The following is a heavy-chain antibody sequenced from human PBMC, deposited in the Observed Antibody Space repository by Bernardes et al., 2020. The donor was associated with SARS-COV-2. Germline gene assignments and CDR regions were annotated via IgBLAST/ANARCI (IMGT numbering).Heavy chain of an antibody. J-gene: IGHJ4*02. D-gene: IGHD3-10*01. CDR1: GLTFSSHS. CDR2: ITTSSYT. CDR3: AREAELWFAEFPPRKSDC. Sequence: GGSLRLSCAGSGLTFSSHSMNWVRRAPGKGLEWVSSITTSSYTYYSDSVKGRFTISRDNVKNSLYLEMNSLRAEDTAIYYCAREAELWFAEFPPRKSDCWGPGILVTVS. V-gene: IGHV3-21*06.